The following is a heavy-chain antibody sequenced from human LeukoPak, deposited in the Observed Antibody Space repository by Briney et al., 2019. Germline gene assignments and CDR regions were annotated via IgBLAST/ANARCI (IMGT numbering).Heavy chain of an antibody. D-gene: IGHD3-10*01. J-gene: IGHJ4*02. CDR3: TRGTFGARLS. CDR2: INEGGSST. Sequence: PGGSLRLSCAGSGYPFSSYWMHWVRQVPGKGLVWVSRINEGGSSTSYAESVRGRFTISRDNAKNTLYLQMNSLRAEDTAVYYWTRGTFGARLSWGQGTLVTVSS. CDR1: GYPFSSYW. V-gene: IGHV3-74*01.